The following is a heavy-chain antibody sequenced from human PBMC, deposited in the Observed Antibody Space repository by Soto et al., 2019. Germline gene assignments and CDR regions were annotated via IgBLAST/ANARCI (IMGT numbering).Heavy chain of an antibody. D-gene: IGHD1-1*01. V-gene: IGHV1-69*02. CDR2: IIPILGIA. Sequence: QVQLVQSGAEVKKPGSSVKVSCKASGGTFSSYTISWVRQAPGQGLEWMGRIIPILGIANYAQKFQGRVTITADKSTSTAYMELSSLRSEDTAVYYWASVQLERVYYYYGMDVWGQGTTVTVSS. CDR1: GGTFSSYT. J-gene: IGHJ6*02. CDR3: ASVQLERVYYYYGMDV.